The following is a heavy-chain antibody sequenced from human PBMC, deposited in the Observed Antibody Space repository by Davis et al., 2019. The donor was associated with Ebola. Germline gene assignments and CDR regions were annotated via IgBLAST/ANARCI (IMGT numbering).Heavy chain of an antibody. J-gene: IGHJ3*02. D-gene: IGHD6-6*01. CDR2: INHSGST. V-gene: IGHV4-34*01. Sequence: MPSETLSLTCAVYGGSFSGYYWSCIRQPPGKGLEWIGEINHSGSTNYNPSLKSRVTISVDTSKNQFSLKLSSVTAADTAVYSCARGRIAARPFDAFDIWGQGTMVTVSS. CDR1: GGSFSGYY. CDR3: ARGRIAARPFDAFDI.